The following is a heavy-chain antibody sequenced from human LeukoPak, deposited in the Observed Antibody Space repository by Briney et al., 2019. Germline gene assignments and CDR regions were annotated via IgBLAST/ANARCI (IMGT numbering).Heavy chain of an antibody. CDR1: GFTFSSYS. J-gene: IGHJ4*02. D-gene: IGHD6-13*01. V-gene: IGHV3-48*02. CDR3: ARDQSGSWYNYFDY. CDR2: ISSSSSTI. Sequence: GGSLRLSCAASGFTFSSYSMNWVRQAPGKGLEWVSYISSSSSTIYYADSVKGRFTISRDNAKNSLYLQMNSLRDEDTAVYYCARDQSGSWYNYFDYWGQGNLVTVSS.